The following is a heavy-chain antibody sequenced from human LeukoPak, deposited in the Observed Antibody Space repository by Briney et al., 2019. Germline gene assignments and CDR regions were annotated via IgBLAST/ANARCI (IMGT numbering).Heavy chain of an antibody. CDR3: ARQSLRYCSSTSCYSPADY. V-gene: IGHV5-51*01. Sequence: GESLKISCKGSGYSFTSYWIGWVRQMPGKGPEWMGIIYPGDSDTRYSPSFQGQVTISADKSISTAYLQWSSLKASDTAMYYCARQSLRYCSSTSCYSPADYWGQGTLVTVSS. D-gene: IGHD2-2*02. J-gene: IGHJ4*02. CDR2: IYPGDSDT. CDR1: GYSFTSYW.